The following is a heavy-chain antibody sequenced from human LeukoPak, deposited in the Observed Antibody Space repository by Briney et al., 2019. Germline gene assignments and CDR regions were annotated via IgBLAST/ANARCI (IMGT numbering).Heavy chain of an antibody. CDR2: TFYRSTWYT. V-gene: IGHV6-1*01. CDR1: GDSVSSNRAV. J-gene: IGHJ4*02. CDR3: GRDRDYFDY. Sequence: SRSLSLTCVLSGDSVSSNRAVWNWIRHSRSRGLEGPGRTFYRSTWYTDYAVSVKTRITINPDTSKNQCSLPLNSATPEDTAVYYCGRDRDYFDYWGQGTLVTVSS.